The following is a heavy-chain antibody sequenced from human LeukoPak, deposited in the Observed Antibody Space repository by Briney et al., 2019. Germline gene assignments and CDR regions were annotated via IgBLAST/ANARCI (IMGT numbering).Heavy chain of an antibody. CDR2: IYYTVST. CDR1: GGSLSTTNYY. D-gene: IGHD3-22*01. CDR3: ARLLYDRSGYYYFDY. V-gene: IGHV4-39*01. Sequence: SETLSLTCTVSGGSLSTTNYYWGWIRQPPGKGLEWIGTIYYTVSTYDNPSLKSRVTVSVDTCKNQFSLKLSSVTASDTAVYYCARLLYDRSGYYYFDYWGQGTLVTVSS. J-gene: IGHJ4*02.